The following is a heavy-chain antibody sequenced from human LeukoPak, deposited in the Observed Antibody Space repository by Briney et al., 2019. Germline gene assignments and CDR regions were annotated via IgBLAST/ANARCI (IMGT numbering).Heavy chain of an antibody. Sequence: PGGSLRLSCAASGFTFSSYSMNWVRQAPGKGPEWVSSISSSGNSIYYADSVKGRFTISRDNAKNSLYLQMNSLRAEDTAVYYCARAAYCGGDFYSEGEHFDYWGQGTLVTVP. J-gene: IGHJ4*02. V-gene: IGHV3-21*01. CDR2: ISSSGNSI. CDR3: ARAAYCGGDFYSEGEHFDY. CDR1: GFTFSSYS. D-gene: IGHD2-21*02.